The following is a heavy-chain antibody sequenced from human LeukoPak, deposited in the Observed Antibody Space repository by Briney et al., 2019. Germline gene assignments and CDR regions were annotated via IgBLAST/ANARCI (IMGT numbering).Heavy chain of an antibody. CDR3: ARAHTAMVTLDY. D-gene: IGHD5-18*01. CDR1: GYTFTSYG. Sequence: ASVKVSCKASGYTFTSYGISWVRQATGQGLEWMGWMNPNSGNTGYAQKFQGRVTITRNTSISTAYMELSSLRSEDTAVYYCARAHTAMVTLDYWGQGTLVTVSS. V-gene: IGHV1-8*03. CDR2: MNPNSGNT. J-gene: IGHJ4*02.